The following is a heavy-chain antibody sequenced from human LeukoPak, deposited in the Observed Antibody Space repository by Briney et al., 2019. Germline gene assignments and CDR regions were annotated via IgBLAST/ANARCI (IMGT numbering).Heavy chain of an antibody. CDR2: ISGSGGST. V-gene: IGHV3-23*01. D-gene: IGHD6-19*01. J-gene: IGHJ6*04. CDR1: GFTFSSYA. Sequence: GGSLRLSCAASGFTFSSYAMSWVRQAPGKRLEWVSAISGSGGSTYYADSVKGRFTISRDNSKNTLYLQMNSLKAEDTAVYYCAKNPGPGIAVAGTLDVWGKGTTVTVSS. CDR3: AKNPGPGIAVAGTLDV.